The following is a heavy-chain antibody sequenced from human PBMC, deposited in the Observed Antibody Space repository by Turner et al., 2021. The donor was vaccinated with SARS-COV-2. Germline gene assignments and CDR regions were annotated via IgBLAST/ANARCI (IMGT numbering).Heavy chain of an antibody. Sequence: QVQLVQSGAEVKKPGASVKVSCKVSGYSLTELCMHWVRQAPGKGLEWMGGFDPEDGEIIYAQKFQGRVTMTEDTSTDTAYMELSSLRSEDTAVYYCATGVAVAGTPSEYYYYYGMDVWGQGTTVTVSS. D-gene: IGHD6-19*01. V-gene: IGHV1-24*01. CDR1: GYSLTELC. J-gene: IGHJ6*02. CDR2: FDPEDGEI. CDR3: ATGVAVAGTPSEYYYYYGMDV.